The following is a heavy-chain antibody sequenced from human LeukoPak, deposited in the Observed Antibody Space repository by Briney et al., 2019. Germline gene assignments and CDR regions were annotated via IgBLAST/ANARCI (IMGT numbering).Heavy chain of an antibody. V-gene: IGHV3-23*01. J-gene: IGHJ4*02. Sequence: PGGSLRLSCAASGFTFSNYAMTWVRQAPGKGLEWVSAISASRGTTFSSDPVKGRFTTSRDNSKNTLYLQMNSLRAEDTAVYYCAKSGNRYCSGGSCYSRDYFDYWGQGTLVTVSS. D-gene: IGHD2-15*01. CDR2: ISASRGTT. CDR3: AKSGNRYCSGGSCYSRDYFDY. CDR1: GFTFSNYA.